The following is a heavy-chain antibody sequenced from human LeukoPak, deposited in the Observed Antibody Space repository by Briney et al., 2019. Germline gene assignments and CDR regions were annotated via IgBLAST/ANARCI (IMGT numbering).Heavy chain of an antibody. CDR2: ISGSGGST. D-gene: IGHD3-10*01. CDR3: AKDSLLWFGELLFFDY. J-gene: IGHJ4*02. V-gene: IGHV3-23*01. CDR1: GFTFSSYA. Sequence: GGSLRLSCAASGFTFSSYAMSWVRQAPGKGLEWVSAISGSGGSTCYADSVKGRFTISRDNSKNTLYLQMNSLRAEDTAVYYCAKDSLLWFGELLFFDYWGQGTLVTVSS.